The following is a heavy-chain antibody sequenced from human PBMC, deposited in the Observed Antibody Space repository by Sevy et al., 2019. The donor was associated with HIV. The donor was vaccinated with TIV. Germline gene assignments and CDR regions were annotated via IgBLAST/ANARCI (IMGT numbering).Heavy chain of an antibody. CDR2: ISGSGDST. CDR1: GFTFSSYA. V-gene: IGHV3-23*01. CDR3: ARAAGWFDA. Sequence: GGSLRLSCAASGFTFSSYAMSWVRQAPGKGLEWVSVISGSGDSTYYVDSVKGRFTISRDNSKNTLYLQMNSLRAEDTAVYYCARAAGWFDAWGQGTLVTVSS. J-gene: IGHJ5*02.